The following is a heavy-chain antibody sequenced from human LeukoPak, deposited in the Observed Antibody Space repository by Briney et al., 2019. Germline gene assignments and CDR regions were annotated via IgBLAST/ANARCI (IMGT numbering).Heavy chain of an antibody. Sequence: ASVKVSCKASGYTFTSYGISWVRQAPGQGLEWMGRIIPILGIANYAQKFQGRVTITADKSTSTAYMELSSLRSEDTAVYYCARVAVAAHFDYWGQGTLVTVSS. CDR3: ARVAVAAHFDY. J-gene: IGHJ4*02. V-gene: IGHV1-69*04. CDR2: IIPILGIA. CDR1: GYTFTSYG. D-gene: IGHD6-19*01.